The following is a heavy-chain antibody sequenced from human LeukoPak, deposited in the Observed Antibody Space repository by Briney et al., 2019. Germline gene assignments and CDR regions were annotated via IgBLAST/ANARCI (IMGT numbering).Heavy chain of an antibody. V-gene: IGHV3-53*04. Sequence: GGSLRLSCAASGFMVSTNYISWVRQAPGKGLEWVSGIYSGGTTYYADAVKGRFTISRHNPNNTVYLQMNSLRPEDTAVYYCGRDTPRGPGLVYGMDVWGQGTTVTVSS. J-gene: IGHJ6*02. CDR1: GFMVSTNY. CDR3: GRDTPRGPGLVYGMDV. CDR2: IYSGGTT. D-gene: IGHD6-6*01.